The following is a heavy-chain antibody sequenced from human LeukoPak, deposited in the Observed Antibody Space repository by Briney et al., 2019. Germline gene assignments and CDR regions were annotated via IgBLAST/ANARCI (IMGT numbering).Heavy chain of an antibody. CDR3: ARAPMAITTSAFPDAFDF. Sequence: SETLSLTCTVSGDSVSGHYWSWLRQTPGKGLEWIGYVSYSGGTNYNPSLKRRVSISLDTSKDQFSLKLSSPAAADPAVYYCARAPMAITTSAFPDAFDFWGQGTMVTVSS. V-gene: IGHV4-59*02. CDR2: VSYSGGT. D-gene: IGHD5-12*01. J-gene: IGHJ3*01. CDR1: GDSVSGHY.